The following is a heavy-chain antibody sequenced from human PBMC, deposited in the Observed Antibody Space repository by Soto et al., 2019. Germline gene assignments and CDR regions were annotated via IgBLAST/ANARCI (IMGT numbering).Heavy chain of an antibody. D-gene: IGHD3-3*01. CDR2: IIPIFGTA. CDR1: GGTFSSYA. Sequence: VKVSCKASGGTFSSYAISWVRQAPGQGLEWMGGIIPIFGTANYAQKFQGRVTITADKSTSTAYMELSSLRSEDTAVYYCARTPYVLRFLEWFLDYWGQGTLVTVSS. V-gene: IGHV1-69*06. J-gene: IGHJ4*02. CDR3: ARTPYVLRFLEWFLDY.